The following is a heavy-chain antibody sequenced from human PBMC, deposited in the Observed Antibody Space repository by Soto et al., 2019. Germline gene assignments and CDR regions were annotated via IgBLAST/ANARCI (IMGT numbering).Heavy chain of an antibody. J-gene: IGHJ3*02. CDR3: ERVCGDYVYCDSRRGEGAFDI. CDR2: IWYDGSNK. Sequence: QVQLVESGGGVVQPGRSLRLSCAASGFTFSSYGMHWVRQAPGKGLEWVAVIWYDGSNKYYADSVKCRFTISRDNSKNPRYLQMNSLRAEDTAVYYCERVCGDYVYCDSRRGEGAFDIWGQGTMVTVSS. V-gene: IGHV3-33*01. CDR1: GFTFSSYG. D-gene: IGHD4-17*01.